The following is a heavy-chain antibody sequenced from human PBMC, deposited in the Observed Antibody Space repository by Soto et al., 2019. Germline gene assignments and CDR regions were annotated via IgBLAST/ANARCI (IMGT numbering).Heavy chain of an antibody. CDR2: INHSGST. D-gene: IGHD5-18*01. J-gene: IGHJ6*02. Sequence: PSETLSLTCAVYGGSFSGYYWSWIRQPPGKGLEWIGEINHSGSTNYNPSLKSRVTISVDTSKNQFSLKLSSVTAEDTAVYYCARDSGYSYGYRSRHYGMDVWGQGTTVTVSS. CDR1: GGSFSGYY. V-gene: IGHV4-34*01. CDR3: ARDSGYSYGYRSRHYGMDV.